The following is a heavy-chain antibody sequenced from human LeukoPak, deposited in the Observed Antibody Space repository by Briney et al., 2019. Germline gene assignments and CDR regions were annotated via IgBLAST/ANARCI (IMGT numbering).Heavy chain of an antibody. J-gene: IGHJ4*02. Sequence: GGSPRLSCAASGFTFSSFWMSWVRQAPGKGLEWVANIKQDGSERYYVDSVKGRFTFSRDNAKNSLDLQMNSLRAEDTAVYYCARLARGNCYDYWGQGTLVTVSS. D-gene: IGHD1-26*01. CDR3: ARLARGNCYDY. CDR1: GFTFSSFW. CDR2: IKQDGSER. V-gene: IGHV3-7*01.